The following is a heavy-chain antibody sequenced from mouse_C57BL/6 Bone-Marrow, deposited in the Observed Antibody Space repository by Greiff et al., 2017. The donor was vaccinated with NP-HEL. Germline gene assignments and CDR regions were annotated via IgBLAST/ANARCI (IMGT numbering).Heavy chain of an antibody. CDR2: IHPNSGST. CDR1: GYTFTSYW. CDR3: ARFETYYSNYNWYFDV. Sequence: QVQLQQPGAELVKPGASVKLSCKASGYTFTSYWMHWVKQRPGQGLEWIGMIHPNSGSTNYNEKFKSKATLTVDKSSSTAYMQLSSLTSEDSAVYYCARFETYYSNYNWYFDVWGTGTTVTVSS. D-gene: IGHD2-5*01. V-gene: IGHV1-64*01. J-gene: IGHJ1*03.